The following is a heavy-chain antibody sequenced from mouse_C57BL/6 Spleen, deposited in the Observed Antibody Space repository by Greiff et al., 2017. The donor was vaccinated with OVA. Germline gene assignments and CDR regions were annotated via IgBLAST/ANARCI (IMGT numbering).Heavy chain of an antibody. Sequence: VQLQQPGAELVKPGASVKMSCKASGYTFTSYWITWVKQRPGQGLEWIGDIYPGSGSTNYNEKFKSKATLTVDTSSSTAYMQLSSLTSEDSAVYYCARRDYGNFYYAMDYWGQGTSVTVSS. D-gene: IGHD2-1*01. CDR1: GYTFTSYW. CDR3: ARRDYGNFYYAMDY. V-gene: IGHV1-55*01. J-gene: IGHJ4*01. CDR2: IYPGSGST.